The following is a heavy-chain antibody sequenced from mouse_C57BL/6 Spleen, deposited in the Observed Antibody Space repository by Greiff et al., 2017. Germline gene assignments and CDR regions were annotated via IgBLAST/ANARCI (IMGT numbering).Heavy chain of an antibody. V-gene: IGHV1-55*01. Sequence: QVQLQQPGAELVKPGASVKMSCKASGYTFTSYWITWVKQRPGQGLEWIGDIYPGSGSTNYNEKFKSKATLTVDTSSSTAYMQLSSLTSEDSAVYYCARYGAMITGGPYYFDYWGQGTTLTVSS. CDR1: GYTFTSYW. D-gene: IGHD2-4*01. CDR2: IYPGSGST. J-gene: IGHJ2*01. CDR3: ARYGAMITGGPYYFDY.